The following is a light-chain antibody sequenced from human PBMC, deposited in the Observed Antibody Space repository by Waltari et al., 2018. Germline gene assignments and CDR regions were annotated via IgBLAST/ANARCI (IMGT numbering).Light chain of an antibody. J-gene: IGKJ2*01. V-gene: IGKV3-15*01. Sequence: EMVMTQSPATLSVSPGERATLSCRASQSDISNLAWYQQKHGQPPRLLIYGASTRATGIPARFSGSGSGTEFTLTISSLQSEGFAVYYCQQYNNWPPYTFGQGTKLEIK. CDR2: GAS. CDR3: QQYNNWPPYT. CDR1: QSDISN.